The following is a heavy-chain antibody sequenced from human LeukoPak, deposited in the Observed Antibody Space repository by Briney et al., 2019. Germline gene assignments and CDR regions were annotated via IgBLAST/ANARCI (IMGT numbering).Heavy chain of an antibody. Sequence: SVKVSCKASGGTFSSYAISWVRQAPGQGLEWMGGIIPIFGTANYAQKFQGRVTITADESTSTAYMELSSLRSEDTVVYYCARPTEEMATINAYFHYWGQETLVTVSS. J-gene: IGHJ4*02. CDR2: IIPIFGTA. D-gene: IGHD5-24*01. CDR3: ARPTEEMATINAYFHY. V-gene: IGHV1-69*13. CDR1: GGTFSSYA.